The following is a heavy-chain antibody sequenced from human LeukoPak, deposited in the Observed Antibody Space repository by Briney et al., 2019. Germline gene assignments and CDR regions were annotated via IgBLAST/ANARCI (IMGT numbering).Heavy chain of an antibody. CDR1: GFTFSSYW. Sequence: GGSLRLSCAASGFTFSSYWMHWVRQAPGKGLVWVSHINSDGSSTSYADSVKGRFTISRDNAKNTLYLQMNSLRAEDTAVYYCARDPAYYDSSGLTDYWGQGTPVTVSS. CDR3: ARDPAYYDSSGLTDY. J-gene: IGHJ4*02. D-gene: IGHD3-22*01. CDR2: INSDGSST. V-gene: IGHV3-74*01.